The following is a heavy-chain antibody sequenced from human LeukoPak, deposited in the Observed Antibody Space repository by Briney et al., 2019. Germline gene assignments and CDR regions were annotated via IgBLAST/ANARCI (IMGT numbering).Heavy chain of an antibody. V-gene: IGHV4-59*01. CDR1: GDSISSYY. CDR2: IYYSGST. Sequence: SXTLSLTCTVSGDSISSYYWSWIRQPPGKGLEWIGYIYYSGSTNYTPSLKSRVTISVDTSKNQFSLRLSSVTAADTAVYYCARVNYYDSSGTDYWGQGTLVTVSS. CDR3: ARVNYYDSSGTDY. J-gene: IGHJ4*02. D-gene: IGHD3-22*01.